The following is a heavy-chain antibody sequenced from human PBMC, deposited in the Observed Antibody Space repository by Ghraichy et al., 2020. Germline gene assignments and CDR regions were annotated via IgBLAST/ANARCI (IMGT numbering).Heavy chain of an antibody. D-gene: IGHD1-26*01. J-gene: IGHJ5*02. CDR1: GGSIRSPDYY. Sequence: SETLSLTCTVSGGSIRSPDYYWAWIRPSPGKGLELIGSVYSSGTTHYHPSLKIRVSIFVDTSTNQLSLDLITVTAADTAVYFCARRFAYSGSCDPWGPGTLVVVSS. CDR2: VYSSGTT. CDR3: ARRFAYSGSCDP. V-gene: IGHV4-39*01.